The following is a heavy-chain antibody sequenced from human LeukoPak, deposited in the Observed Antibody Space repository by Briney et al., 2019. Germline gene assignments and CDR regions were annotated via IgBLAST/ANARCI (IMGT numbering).Heavy chain of an antibody. CDR2: ISSSGSTI. J-gene: IGHJ5*02. CDR3: AREDYYGSRSRLTNWFDP. D-gene: IGHD3-10*01. V-gene: IGHV3-48*03. CDR1: GFTFSSYE. Sequence: PGGSLRLSCSASGFTFSSYEMNWVHQAPGKGLEWVSYISSSGSTIYYADSVKGRFTISRDNAKNSLYLQMNSLRAEDTAVYYCAREDYYGSRSRLTNWFDPWGQGTLVTVSS.